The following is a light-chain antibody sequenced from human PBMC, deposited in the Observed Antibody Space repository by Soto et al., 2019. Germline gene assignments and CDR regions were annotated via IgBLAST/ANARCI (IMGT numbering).Light chain of an antibody. Sequence: EVVLTQSPGTLSLSPGERATLSCRASQSVSSASLAWYQQKPGQAPRLLIYGASGRATGIPDRLSGSGSGTDFTLTITRLEPEDFAVYYCQHFGSSSITCGQGTRLEIK. CDR1: QSVSSAS. J-gene: IGKJ5*01. V-gene: IGKV3-20*01. CDR3: QHFGSSSIT. CDR2: GAS.